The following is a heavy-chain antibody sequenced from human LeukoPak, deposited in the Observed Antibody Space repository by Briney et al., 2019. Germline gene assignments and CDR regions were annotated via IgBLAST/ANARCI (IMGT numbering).Heavy chain of an antibody. Sequence: ASVTVSCTASGYTFTGYYMHWVRQAPGQGLEWMGWINPNSGGTNYAQKFQGWVTMTRDTSISTAYMELSRLRSDDTAVYYCARDQVVWFGEYYYYYGMDVWGQGTTVTVSS. V-gene: IGHV1-2*04. CDR3: ARDQVVWFGEYYYYYGMDV. CDR2: INPNSGGT. CDR1: GYTFTGYY. J-gene: IGHJ6*02. D-gene: IGHD2-8*02.